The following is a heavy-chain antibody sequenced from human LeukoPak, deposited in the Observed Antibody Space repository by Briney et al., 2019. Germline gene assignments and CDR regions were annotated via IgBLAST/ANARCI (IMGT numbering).Heavy chain of an antibody. D-gene: IGHD3-22*01. CDR1: GYTFTSYG. CDR3: ARGDKSGYYQALDY. Sequence: GASVKVSCKASGYTFTSYGISRVRQAPGQGLEWMGWISAYNGNTNYAQKLQGRVTMTTDTSTSTASMELRSLRSDDTAVYYCARGDKSGYYQALDYWGQGTLVTVSS. V-gene: IGHV1-18*01. CDR2: ISAYNGNT. J-gene: IGHJ4*02.